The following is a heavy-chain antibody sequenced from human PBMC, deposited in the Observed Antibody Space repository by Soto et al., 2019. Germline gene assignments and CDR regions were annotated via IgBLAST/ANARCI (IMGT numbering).Heavy chain of an antibody. CDR1: GYSISSGYY. CDR3: ARSTQYYDFWSGSNWFDP. V-gene: IGHV4-38-2*01. D-gene: IGHD3-3*01. J-gene: IGHJ5*02. CDR2: IYHSGST. Sequence: SETLSLTCAVSGYSISSGYYWGWIRQPPGKGLEWIGSIYHSGSTYYNPSLKSRVTISVDTSKNQFSLKLSSVTAADTAVYYCARSTQYYDFWSGSNWFDPWGQGTMVTVSS.